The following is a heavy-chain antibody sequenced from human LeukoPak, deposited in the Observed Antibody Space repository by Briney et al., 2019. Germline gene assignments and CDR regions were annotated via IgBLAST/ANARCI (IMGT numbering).Heavy chain of an antibody. J-gene: IGHJ5*02. V-gene: IGHV4-31*03. CDR2: IYYSGST. Sequence: SETLSLTCTVSGGSISSGGYYWSWIRQHPGKGLEWIGYIYYSGSTYYNPSLKSRVTISVDTSKNQFSLKLRSVTAADTAVYYCARGLLFSWFDPWGQGTLVTVSS. CDR3: ARGLLFSWFDP. CDR1: GGSISSGGYY. D-gene: IGHD2-21*02.